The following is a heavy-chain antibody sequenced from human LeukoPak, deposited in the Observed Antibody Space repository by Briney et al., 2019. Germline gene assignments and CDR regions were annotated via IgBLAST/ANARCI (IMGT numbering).Heavy chain of an antibody. CDR1: GYSFTNYW. D-gene: IGHD4-17*01. Sequence: ESLKISCKGSGYSFTNYWIDWVRQMPGKGLEWMGIIFPGDSDTRYSPSFQGQVTISADKSVTTAYLQWSSLKASDTAFYYCARRAVTTDPFDYWGQGTLVTVSS. V-gene: IGHV5-51*01. CDR3: ARRAVTTDPFDY. J-gene: IGHJ4*02. CDR2: IFPGDSDT.